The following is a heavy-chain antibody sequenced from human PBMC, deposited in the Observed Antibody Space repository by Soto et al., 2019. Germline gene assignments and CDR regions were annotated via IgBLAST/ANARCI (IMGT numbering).Heavy chain of an antibody. V-gene: IGHV3-74*01. D-gene: IGHD1-26*01. CDR3: ARDDSGFSGSHYIDYFNY. CDR2: INSDGSST. Sequence: GGSLRLSCAASGFTFSSYWMHWVRQAPGKGLVWVSRINSDGSSTNYADSVKGRVTFTRDTSAGTVYMQLSSLTSEDTAVYYCARDDSGFSGSHYIDYFNYWGQGALVTVSS. J-gene: IGHJ4*02. CDR1: GFTFSSYW.